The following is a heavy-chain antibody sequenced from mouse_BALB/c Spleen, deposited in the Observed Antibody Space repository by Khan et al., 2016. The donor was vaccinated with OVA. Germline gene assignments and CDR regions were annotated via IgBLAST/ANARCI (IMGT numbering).Heavy chain of an antibody. V-gene: IGHV1-52*01. D-gene: IGHD2-2*01. CDR3: ARREKYGYDPSWFAY. J-gene: IGHJ3*01. CDR1: GYTFTSYW. Sequence: QVRLQQSGAELVRPGASVNLSCKASGYTFTSYWMNWVRQRPRQGLEWIGKINPSDSESHYNQVFKDKATLTVDKSSGTAYMQLSSLTSEDSAVYYCARREKYGYDPSWFAYWGQGTLVTVSA. CDR2: INPSDSES.